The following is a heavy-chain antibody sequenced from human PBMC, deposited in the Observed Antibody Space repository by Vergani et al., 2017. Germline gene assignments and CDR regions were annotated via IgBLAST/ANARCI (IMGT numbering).Heavy chain of an antibody. V-gene: IGHV4-4*07. CDR2: IYTSEST. Sequence: QVQLQESGPGLVKPSETLSLTCIVSGGSISPYYWSWIRQPAGRGLEWIGRIYTSESTNYNPSLKSQVTMSVDTSKNQFSLKLSSVTAADTAAYYCAREYSSSVGFLAYWGQGTLVTVSS. J-gene: IGHJ4*02. D-gene: IGHD6-6*01. CDR1: GGSISPYY. CDR3: AREYSSSVGFLAY.